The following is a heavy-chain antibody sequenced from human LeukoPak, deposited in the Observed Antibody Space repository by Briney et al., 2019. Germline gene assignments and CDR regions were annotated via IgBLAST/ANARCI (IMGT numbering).Heavy chain of an antibody. CDR1: GYTFTSYD. D-gene: IGHD3-10*01. CDR3: ARAQRPAGVIWFGGEGAFDI. J-gene: IGHJ3*02. Sequence: GASVKVSCKASGYTFTSYDINWVRQATGQGLEWMGWMNPNSGNTGYAQKLQGRVTMTTDTSTSTAYMELRSLRSDDTAVYYCARAQRPAGVIWFGGEGAFDIWGQGTMVTVSS. V-gene: IGHV1-8*01. CDR2: MNPNSGNT.